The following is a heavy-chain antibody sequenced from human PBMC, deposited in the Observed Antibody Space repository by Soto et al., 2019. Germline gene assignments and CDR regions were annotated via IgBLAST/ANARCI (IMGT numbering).Heavy chain of an antibody. CDR1: GFTFSSYG. CDR3: ATGAYSGSYLDY. V-gene: IGHV3-30*03. J-gene: IGHJ4*01. D-gene: IGHD1-26*01. Sequence: QVQLVESGGGVVQPGRSLRLSCAASGFTFSSYGMQWVLQAPGKGLEWVAIISYDRSNKYYADSVKGRFTISRDNYNNALYIHMNKQRAEDTAVYYCATGAYSGSYLDYWGHGTMVTGSA. CDR2: ISYDRSNK.